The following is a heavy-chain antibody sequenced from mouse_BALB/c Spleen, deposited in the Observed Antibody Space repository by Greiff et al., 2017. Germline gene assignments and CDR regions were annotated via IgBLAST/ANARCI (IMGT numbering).Heavy chain of an antibody. D-gene: IGHD1-1*01. V-gene: IGHV6-6*02. CDR2: IRLKSDNYAT. J-gene: IGHJ1*01. Sequence: EVKLEESGGGLVQPGGSMKLSCVASGFTFSSYWMSWVRQSPEKGLEWVAEIRLKSDNYATHYAESVKGKFTISRDDSKSRLYLQMNSLRAEDTGIYYCTFYYGSSPSYWYFDVWGAGTTVTVSS. CDR1: GFTFSSYW. CDR3: TFYYGSSPSYWYFDV.